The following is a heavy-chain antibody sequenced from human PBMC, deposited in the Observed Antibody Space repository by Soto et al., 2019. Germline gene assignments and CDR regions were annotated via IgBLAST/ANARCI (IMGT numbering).Heavy chain of an antibody. V-gene: IGHV4-59*08. CDR1: GGCISGYY. Sequence: PSETLAISCTVSGGCISGYYWNWIGQPPGKGLEWIGYIYSSGSTNYNPSLKSRLTMSVDTSKNQFSLNLTSVTAADTAVYYCARFGSIAVTRFDYWGQGVLVTVS. CDR2: IYSSGST. CDR3: ARFGSIAVTRFDY. J-gene: IGHJ4*02. D-gene: IGHD6-19*01.